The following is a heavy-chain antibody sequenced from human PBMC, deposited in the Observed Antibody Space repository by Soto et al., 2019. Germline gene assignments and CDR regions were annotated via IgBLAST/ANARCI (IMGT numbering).Heavy chain of an antibody. CDR3: ARESAVTGTGLDY. CDR1: GFTFSSHW. J-gene: IGHJ4*02. CDR2: IKTDGTTT. V-gene: IGHV3-74*01. D-gene: IGHD6-19*01. Sequence: EVPLVESGGGLVQPGESLRLSCAASGFTFSSHWMHWVRQAPGRGLVWVSRIKTDGTTTSCADSVKGRFTISRDNAKNTLYLQMNSLRPEDTAVYYCARESAVTGTGLDYWGQGTLVTVSS.